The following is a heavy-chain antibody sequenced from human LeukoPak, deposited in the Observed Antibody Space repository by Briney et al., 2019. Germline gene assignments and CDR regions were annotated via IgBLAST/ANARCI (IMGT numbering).Heavy chain of an antibody. CDR1: GFTFSSYE. CDR3: AELGITMIGGV. J-gene: IGHJ6*04. CDR2: ISSSGSTI. V-gene: IGHV3-48*03. D-gene: IGHD3-10*02. Sequence: GGSLRLSCAASGFTFSSYEMNWVRQAPGKGLEWVSYISSSGSTIYYADSVKARFTISRDNSQDTVSLQLNNLRIEDTALYYCAELGITMIGGVWGKGTTVTISS.